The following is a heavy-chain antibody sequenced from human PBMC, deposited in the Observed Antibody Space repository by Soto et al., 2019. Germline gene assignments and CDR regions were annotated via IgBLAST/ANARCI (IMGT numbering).Heavy chain of an antibody. CDR3: ARNYYDSSDRDYLDY. Sequence: ASVKVSCKASGYTFTSYYMHWVRQAPGQGLEWMGIINPSGGSTSYAPKFQGRVTMTRDTSITTAYMELSRLRSDDTAVYYCARNYYDSSDRDYLDYWGQGTPVTSPQ. J-gene: IGHJ4*02. CDR1: GYTFTSYY. V-gene: IGHV1-46*01. CDR2: INPSGGST. D-gene: IGHD3-22*01.